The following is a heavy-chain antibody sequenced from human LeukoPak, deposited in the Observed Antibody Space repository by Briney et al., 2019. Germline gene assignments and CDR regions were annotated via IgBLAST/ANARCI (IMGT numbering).Heavy chain of an antibody. CDR1: GYTFTAYN. CDR2: INPNSGDT. Sequence: ASVKVFCKASGYTFTAYNIHWVRQAPGHGLEWMGRINPNSGDTKYAQKFQGRVTMTRDTSISTVYMELSGLRSDDTAVFYCGRDSMAVALDYWGQGTLVTVSS. V-gene: IGHV1-2*06. CDR3: GRDSMAVALDY. D-gene: IGHD6-19*01. J-gene: IGHJ4*02.